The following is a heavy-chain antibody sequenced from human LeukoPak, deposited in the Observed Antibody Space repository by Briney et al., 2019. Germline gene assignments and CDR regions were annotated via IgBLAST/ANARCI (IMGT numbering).Heavy chain of an antibody. Sequence: GGSLRLSCAASGFTFSSYSMNWVRQAPGKGLEWVSYISGGGSTMYYADSVKGRFTISRDNGKNSLYLQMNSLTAEDTAVYYRAREFGISRAFDIWGQGTMVTVSS. V-gene: IGHV3-48*04. J-gene: IGHJ3*02. CDR2: ISGGGSTM. CDR1: GFTFSSYS. D-gene: IGHD3-10*01. CDR3: AREFGISRAFDI.